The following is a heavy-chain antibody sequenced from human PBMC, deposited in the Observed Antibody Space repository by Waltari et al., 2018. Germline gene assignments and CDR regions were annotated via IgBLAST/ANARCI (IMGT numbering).Heavy chain of an antibody. D-gene: IGHD3-22*01. CDR1: GFTFSSFW. CDR2: ISSDASDT. J-gene: IGHJ4*02. CDR3: ARNPRYDSPD. Sequence: EEQLVESGGGLVQPGDSLRLSCAASGFTFSSFWMNWVRQAPGKGPLWVSRISSDASDTTYADSVKGRFTISRDNARNTLYLQMNRLRAEDTAVYYCARNPRYDSPDWGQGTLVTVSS. V-gene: IGHV3-74*03.